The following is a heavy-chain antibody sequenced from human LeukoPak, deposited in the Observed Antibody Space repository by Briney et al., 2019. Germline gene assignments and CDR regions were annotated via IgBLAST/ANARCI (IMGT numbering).Heavy chain of an antibody. CDR3: ATRPLLDY. V-gene: IGHV4-39*01. Sequence: SETLSLTCTVSGDSIRRDNYYWGWIRQPPGKGLEWMGSIYYSGSTYYNPSLKSRVSISVDPSKSQFSLKLTSVTAADTAVYYCATRPLLDYWGQGSLVTVSS. D-gene: IGHD3-16*02. J-gene: IGHJ4*02. CDR2: IYYSGST. CDR1: GDSIRRDNYY.